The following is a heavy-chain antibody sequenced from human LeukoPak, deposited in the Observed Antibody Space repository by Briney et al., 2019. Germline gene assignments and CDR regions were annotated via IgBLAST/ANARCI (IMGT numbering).Heavy chain of an antibody. CDR1: GFTVSSNY. D-gene: IGHD3-16*01. J-gene: IGHJ3*02. CDR2: IYSGGST. V-gene: IGHV3-66*01. Sequence: GGSLRLSCAASGFTVSSNYMSWVRQAPGKGLEWVSVIYSGGSTYYADSVKGRFTISRDNSKNTLYLQMNSLRAEDTAVYYCARKFTPRNAFDIWGQGTMVTVSS. CDR3: ARKFTPRNAFDI.